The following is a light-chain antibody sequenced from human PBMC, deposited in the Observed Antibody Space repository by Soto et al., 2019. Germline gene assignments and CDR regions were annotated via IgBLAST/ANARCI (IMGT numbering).Light chain of an antibody. CDR1: SSDIGSYNL. V-gene: IGLV2-23*01. J-gene: IGLJ3*02. Sequence: QSALTQPASVSGSPGQSITISCTGTSSDIGSYNLVSWYQQHPGKAPKFMIYEGSKRPSGVSNRFSGSKSGNTASLTISGLKAEDEADYYCCSYAGSSSWVFGGGTQLTVL. CDR2: EGS. CDR3: CSYAGSSSWV.